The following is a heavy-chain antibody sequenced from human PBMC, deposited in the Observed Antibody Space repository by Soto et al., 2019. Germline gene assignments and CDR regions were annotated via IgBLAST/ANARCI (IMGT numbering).Heavy chain of an antibody. D-gene: IGHD5-12*01. CDR2: VHHNENT. CDR1: GHSISSGYY. Sequence: SETLSLTCAVSGHSISSGYYWGGIRQPPGKGLEWIGSVHHNENTYYNPSLKSRVTISLHTSKNQFSLKVSSVTAADTAVYYCARGADIMATTGDAFDIWGQGTMVTVSS. J-gene: IGHJ3*02. CDR3: ARGADIMATTGDAFDI. V-gene: IGHV4-38-2*01.